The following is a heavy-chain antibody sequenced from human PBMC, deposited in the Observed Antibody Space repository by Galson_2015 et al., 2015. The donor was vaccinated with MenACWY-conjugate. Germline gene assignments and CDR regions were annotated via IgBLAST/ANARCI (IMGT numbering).Heavy chain of an antibody. CDR2: IYHGDSDT. V-gene: IGHV5-51*01. D-gene: IGHD3-10*01. CDR3: ARHYYGSGSYYLDF. CDR1: GCSCTSYW. J-gene: IGHJ4*02. Sequence: QSGAEVTKPGASLYISCKGSGCSCTSYWVVWGRQMPEKGLEWMGIIYHGDSDTRYSPSFKGQVTISADKSISTADLQWSSLKASDTAMYYCARHYYGSGSYYLDFWGPGTLVTVSS.